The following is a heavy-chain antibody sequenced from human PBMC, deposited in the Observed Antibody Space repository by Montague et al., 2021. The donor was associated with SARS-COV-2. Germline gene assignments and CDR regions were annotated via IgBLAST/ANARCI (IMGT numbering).Heavy chain of an antibody. CDR3: ARDSEYSFDY. D-gene: IGHD6-6*01. CDR2: TYYRSTWYN. V-gene: IGHV6-1*01. CDR1: GDSVSSNTVA. J-gene: IGHJ4*02. Sequence: CAISGDSVSSNTVAWNWFRQSPSRGLEWLGRTYYRSTWYNDYAVSMQSRVTINPDTSKNQFSLHVNSVTPEDTAVYYCARDSEYSFDYWGQGLLVTVSS.